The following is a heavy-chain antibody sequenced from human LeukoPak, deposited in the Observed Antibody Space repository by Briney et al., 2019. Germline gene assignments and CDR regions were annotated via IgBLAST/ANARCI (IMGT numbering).Heavy chain of an antibody. Sequence: GGSLRLSCAASGSTFSTFAMLWVRQPRGKGLEWVSSIFPSGGEIHYADSVRGRFTVSRDNSKSTLSLQMNSLRAEDTAVYYCASANYYDYVWGSYRYTPYYFDYWGQGTLVTVSS. V-gene: IGHV3-23*01. CDR3: ASANYYDYVWGSYRYTPYYFDY. D-gene: IGHD3-16*02. CDR1: GSTFSTFA. CDR2: IFPSGGEI. J-gene: IGHJ4*02.